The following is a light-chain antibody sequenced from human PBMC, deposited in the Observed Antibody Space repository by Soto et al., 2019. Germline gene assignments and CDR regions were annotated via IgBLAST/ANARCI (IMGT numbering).Light chain of an antibody. CDR2: DVS. V-gene: IGLV2-14*03. CDR3: SSYTSSITLE. CDR1: SSAVGGYNF. Sequence: QSALTQPASVSGSPGQSITISCTGTSSAVGGYNFVAWYQQHPGKGPKLMIYDVSKRPSGVSNRFSGSKSGNTASLTISGLQAEDETDYYCSSYTSSITLEFGGGTKLTVL. J-gene: IGLJ2*01.